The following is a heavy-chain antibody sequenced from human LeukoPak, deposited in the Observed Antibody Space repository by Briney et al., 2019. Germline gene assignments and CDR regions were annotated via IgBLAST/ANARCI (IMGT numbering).Heavy chain of an antibody. CDR2: FYPELGEM. J-gene: IGHJ4*02. CDR1: GDTLTELS. Sequence: ASVKVSCKLSGDTLTELSTHWVRQAPGKGLGWMGGFYPELGEMIYAQKLQGRVTMNEDRSTDTAYMELSSLKSEDTAVYYSATGGPWDLLKYWGQGTLVTVSS. CDR3: ATGGPWDLLKY. V-gene: IGHV1-24*01. D-gene: IGHD3-9*01.